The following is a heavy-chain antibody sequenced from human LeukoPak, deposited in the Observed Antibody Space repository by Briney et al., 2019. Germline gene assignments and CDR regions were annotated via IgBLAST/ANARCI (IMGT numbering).Heavy chain of an antibody. V-gene: IGHV3-23*01. J-gene: IGHJ6*02. Sequence: GGSLRLSCAASDWTFSNYAMSWVRQSPGKGLEWVSSISASSDTTHYADSVKGRFSTSRDNSKTTLWLQMNSLRAEDTAEYYCASELLVYDFWSGYDTTRAMDVWGQGTTVTVSS. CDR1: DWTFSNYA. CDR3: ASELLVYDFWSGYDTTRAMDV. D-gene: IGHD3-3*01. CDR2: ISASSDTT.